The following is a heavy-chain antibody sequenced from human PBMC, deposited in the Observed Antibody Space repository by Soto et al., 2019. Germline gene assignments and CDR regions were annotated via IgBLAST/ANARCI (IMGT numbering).Heavy chain of an antibody. CDR3: ARDQHDFWSGYRNYYGMDV. CDR2: IYSGGST. Sequence: GGSLRLSCAASGFTVSSNYMSWVRQAPGKGLEWVSVIYSGGSTYYADSVKGRFTISRDNSKNTLYLQMNSLRAEDTAVYYCARDQHDFWSGYRNYYGMDVRGQGTTVTVSS. J-gene: IGHJ6*01. V-gene: IGHV3-53*01. CDR1: GFTVSSNY. D-gene: IGHD3-3*01.